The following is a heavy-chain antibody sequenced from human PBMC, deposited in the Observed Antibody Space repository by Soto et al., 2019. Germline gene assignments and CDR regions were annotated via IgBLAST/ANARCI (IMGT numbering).Heavy chain of an antibody. Sequence: QVQLQGLDPRLLKPSETLSLTCTVSGASVTSYYWSWIRQPAGKGLDWIGRIYTSGNTDYNPSLKSRVTLSLETSQNQVSLKLSSVTAADTAIYYCARDGVGPHGMDVWGQGTTVTVSS. J-gene: IGHJ6*02. D-gene: IGHD2-8*01. CDR1: GASVTSYY. CDR2: IYTSGNT. V-gene: IGHV4-4*07. CDR3: ARDGVGPHGMDV.